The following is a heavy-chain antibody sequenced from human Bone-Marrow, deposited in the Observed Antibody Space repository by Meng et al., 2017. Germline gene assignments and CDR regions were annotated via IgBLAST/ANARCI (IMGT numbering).Heavy chain of an antibody. Sequence: GESLKISCAASGFTFSGYAMSWVRQAPGKGLELVSLISGGGLGTYYADSVKGRFTISRDNSKKTLFLEMNSLRAEDTAVYYCAKDAVSGSSDYFDYWGPGTLVTVSS. J-gene: IGHJ4*02. D-gene: IGHD1-26*01. CDR3: AKDAVSGSSDYFDY. V-gene: IGHV3-23*01. CDR1: GFTFSGYA. CDR2: ISGGGLGT.